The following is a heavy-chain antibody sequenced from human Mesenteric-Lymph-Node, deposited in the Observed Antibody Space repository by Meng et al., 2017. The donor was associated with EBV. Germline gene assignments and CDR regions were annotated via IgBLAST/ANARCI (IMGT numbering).Heavy chain of an antibody. CDR3: ARGLEVATMSY. CDR2: IYYSGAT. J-gene: IGHJ4*02. CDR1: GGSISSRSYY. Sequence: QVQLQEAGPGLVNHSGTLSLPCAVSGGSISSRSYYWGWIRQPPGKGLEWIGTIYYSGATYYNPSLKSRVTISVDTSKNQFSLKLSSVTAADTAVYYCARGLEVATMSYWGQGTLVTVSS. D-gene: IGHD5-12*01. V-gene: IGHV4-39*07.